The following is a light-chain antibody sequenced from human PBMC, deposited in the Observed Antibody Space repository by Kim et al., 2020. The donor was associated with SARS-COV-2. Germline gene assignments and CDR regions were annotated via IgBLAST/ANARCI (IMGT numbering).Light chain of an antibody. CDR2: GNI. CDR3: QSRDNSLTALV. V-gene: IGLV1-40*01. CDR1: SSNIGAGDD. J-gene: IGLJ3*02. Sequence: QSVLTQPPSASGAPGQRVTISCTGSSSNIGAGDDVYWYQQLPGTAPKLLIYGNINRPSGVPDRFSGSKSGTSASLAITGLQAEDEADYYCQSRDNSLTALVFGGGTQLTVL.